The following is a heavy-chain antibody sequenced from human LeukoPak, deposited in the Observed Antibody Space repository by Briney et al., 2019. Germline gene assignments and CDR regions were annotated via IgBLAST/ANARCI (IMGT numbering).Heavy chain of an antibody. J-gene: IGHJ4*02. CDR3: ARATAGTKLFEGIDY. CDR2: IYHSGST. D-gene: IGHD1-1*01. Sequence: SETLSLTCTVSGFSISSCYYCGWIRQPPGKGLWWIGSIYHSGSTYYNPSLKSRFTISVDTSKNQFSLKVSSVTAADTAVYYCARATAGTKLFEGIDYWGQGTLVTVSS. V-gene: IGHV4-38-2*02. CDR1: GFSISSCYY.